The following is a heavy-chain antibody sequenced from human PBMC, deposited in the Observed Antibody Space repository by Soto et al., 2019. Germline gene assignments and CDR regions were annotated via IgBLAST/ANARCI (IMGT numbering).Heavy chain of an antibody. CDR3: ATGQYDSSGYYSLAPLDI. J-gene: IGHJ3*02. D-gene: IGHD3-22*01. Sequence: ASVKVSCKASGGTFSSYTISWVRQAPGQGLEWMGRIIPILGIANYAQKFQGRVTITADKSTSTAYMELSSLRSEDTAVYYCATGQYDSSGYYSLAPLDIWGQGTMVTVS. V-gene: IGHV1-69*02. CDR2: IIPILGIA. CDR1: GGTFSSYT.